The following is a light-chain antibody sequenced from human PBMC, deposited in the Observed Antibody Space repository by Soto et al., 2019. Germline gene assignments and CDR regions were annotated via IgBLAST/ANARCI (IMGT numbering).Light chain of an antibody. Sequence: AIQMTQSPSSLSASVGDRVTITCRASQDIRHDLGWYQRKPGKAPKLLIYSASTLHSGVPSRFSGTGSGTDFTLTISSLQPEDFATYYCLQDDAYPLTFGGGTKVEIK. J-gene: IGKJ4*01. CDR3: LQDDAYPLT. CDR1: QDIRHD. CDR2: SAS. V-gene: IGKV1-6*01.